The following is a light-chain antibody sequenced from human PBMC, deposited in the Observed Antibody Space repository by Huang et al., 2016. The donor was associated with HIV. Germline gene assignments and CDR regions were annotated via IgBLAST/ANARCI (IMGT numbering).Light chain of an antibody. CDR3: QQYGSSPRT. J-gene: IGKJ4*01. CDR1: QSVSSSY. Sequence: IVLTQSPGTLSLSPGERDTLSCRASQSVSSSYLAWYQQKPGQAPRLLIYGASSRATGIPDRFSGSGSGTDFTLTISRLQPEDFAVYYCQQYGSSPRTFGGGTQVEIK. V-gene: IGKV3-20*01. CDR2: GAS.